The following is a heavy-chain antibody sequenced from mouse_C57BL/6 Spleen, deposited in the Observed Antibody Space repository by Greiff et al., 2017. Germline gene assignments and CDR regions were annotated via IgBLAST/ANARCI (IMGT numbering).Heavy chain of an antibody. V-gene: IGHV1-9*01. D-gene: IGHD1-1*01. Sequence: QVQLQQSGAELMKPGASVTLSCKATGYTFTGYWLEWVQQRPGHGLEWIGEILPGSGSTNYNEKFKGKATFTADTSSNTAYMQLSSLTTEDSAIYYCARRITTVVGYFDYWGQGTTLTVSS. CDR1: GYTFTGYW. CDR3: ARRITTVVGYFDY. CDR2: ILPGSGST. J-gene: IGHJ2*01.